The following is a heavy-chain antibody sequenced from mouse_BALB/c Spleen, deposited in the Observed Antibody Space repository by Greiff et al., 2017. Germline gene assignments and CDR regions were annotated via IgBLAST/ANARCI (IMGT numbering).Heavy chain of an antibody. V-gene: IGHV10-1*02. CDR2: IRSKSNNYAT. CDR1: GFTFTTYA. Sequence: EVQLVESGGGLVQPKGSLKLSCAASGFTFTTYAMNWVRQAPGKGLEWVDRIRSKSNNYATYYADSVKDRFTISRDDSQSMLYLQMNNLKTEDAAMYYCVGHGLRREGYAMDYWGQGTSVTVSS. J-gene: IGHJ4*01. CDR3: VGHGLRREGYAMDY. D-gene: IGHD2-4*01.